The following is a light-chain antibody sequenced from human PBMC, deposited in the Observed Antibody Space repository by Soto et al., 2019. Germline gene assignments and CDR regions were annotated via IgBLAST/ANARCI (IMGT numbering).Light chain of an antibody. J-gene: IGLJ1*01. CDR1: ISDVGGHNY. Sequence: QSVLTQPSSLSGSPGQSITISCTGSISDVGGHNYVSWYQQHPGKAPKLMIYEVTKRPSGVSNRFSGSKSGNTASLTISGLQAEDEADYYCSSYTFTSTIYVFGTGTKVTVL. CDR2: EVT. V-gene: IGLV2-14*01. CDR3: SSYTFTSTIYV.